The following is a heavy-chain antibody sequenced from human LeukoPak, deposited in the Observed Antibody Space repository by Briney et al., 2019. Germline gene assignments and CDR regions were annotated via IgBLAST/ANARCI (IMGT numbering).Heavy chain of an antibody. D-gene: IGHD6-19*01. CDR2: IKSGTDGGTT. CDR1: GLLFSNVW. J-gene: IGHJ4*02. Sequence: GGSLRLFCAASGLLFSNVWMSWVRQAPGKGVEWIGLIKSGTDGGTTDYAAPVRGRFTISRDNSKNTLYLQMNSLRAEDTALYYCASAAGPFDNWGQGTLVTVSS. CDR3: ASAAGPFDN. V-gene: IGHV3-15*01.